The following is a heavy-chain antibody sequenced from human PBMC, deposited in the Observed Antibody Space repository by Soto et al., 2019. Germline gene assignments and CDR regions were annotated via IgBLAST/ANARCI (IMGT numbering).Heavy chain of an antibody. V-gene: IGHV1-18*01. CDR2: ISAYNGNT. D-gene: IGHD2-15*01. J-gene: IGHJ6*02. CDR3: ARDIVVVVAATGTRYYYYYYGMDV. CDR1: GYTFTSYG. Sequence: ASVKVSCKASGYTFTSYGISWVRQAPGQGLEWMGWISAYNGNTNYAQKLQGRVTMTTDTSTSTAYMELRSLRSDGTAVYYCARDIVVVVAATGTRYYYYYYGMDVWGQGTTVTVSS.